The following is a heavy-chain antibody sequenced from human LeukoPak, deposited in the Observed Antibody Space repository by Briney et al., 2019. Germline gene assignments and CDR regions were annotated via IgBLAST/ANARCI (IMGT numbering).Heavy chain of an antibody. D-gene: IGHD4-17*01. Sequence: SQTLSLTCAVSGDSISSGDYYWSWIRQPAGKGLEWIGRIYTSGSTNYNPSLKSRVTISVDTSKNQFSLKLSSVTAADTAVYYCARDRTGDYSNSFDYWGQGTLVTVSS. CDR2: IYTSGST. CDR1: GDSISSGDYY. CDR3: ARDRTGDYSNSFDY. V-gene: IGHV4-61*02. J-gene: IGHJ4*02.